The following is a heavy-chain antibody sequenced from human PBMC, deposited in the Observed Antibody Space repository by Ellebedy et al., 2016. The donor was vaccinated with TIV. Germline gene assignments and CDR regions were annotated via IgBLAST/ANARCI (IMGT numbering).Heavy chain of an antibody. D-gene: IGHD4-17*01. CDR2: LSASGDTT. CDR1: GFTFSSYA. V-gene: IGHV3-23*01. J-gene: IGHJ4*02. CDR3: ARAGGDGVGLDF. Sequence: GESLKISCAASGFTFSSYAMSWVRQAPGKGLEWVSSLSASGDTTYYADSVKGRFTISRDNAKNTVYLQMDRLRAEDTAVYYCARAGGDGVGLDFWGQGTLVTVSS.